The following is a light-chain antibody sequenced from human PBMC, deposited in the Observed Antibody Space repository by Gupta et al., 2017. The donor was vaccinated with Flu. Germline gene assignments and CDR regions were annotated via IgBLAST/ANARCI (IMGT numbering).Light chain of an antibody. CDR3: QQRRSWPDT. V-gene: IGKV3-11*01. CDR2: DAS. Sequence: EIVLTQSPATLSSSPWERATLSCRASHGIGTFLAWYQQKPGQAPRLLIYDASKRATAIPGRFSGSGSGTDFTLTISFLEPEDFALYYCQQRRSWPDTFGGGTKVEIK. J-gene: IGKJ4*01. CDR1: HGIGTF.